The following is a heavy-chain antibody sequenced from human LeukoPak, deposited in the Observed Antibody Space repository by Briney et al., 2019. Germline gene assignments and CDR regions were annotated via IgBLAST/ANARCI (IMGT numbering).Heavy chain of an antibody. J-gene: IGHJ4*02. CDR2: IYTSGST. V-gene: IGHV4-4*07. CDR3: GRRDCSGGSCYGIDY. D-gene: IGHD2-15*01. CDR1: GGSISSYY. Sequence: SETLSLTCTVSGGSISSYYWSWIRQPAAPGLEWIGRIYTSGSTNYNPSLKRRVTMSVDTSKNQFSLKLSSVTAADTAVYYCGRRDCSGGSCYGIDYWGQGTLATVSS.